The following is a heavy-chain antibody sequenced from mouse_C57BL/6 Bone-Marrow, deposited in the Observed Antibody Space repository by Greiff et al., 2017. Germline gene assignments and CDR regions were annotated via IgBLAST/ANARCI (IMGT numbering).Heavy chain of an antibody. CDR2: INPNNGGT. J-gene: IGHJ4*01. Sequence: VQLQQSGPELVKPGASVKISCKASGYTFTDYYMNWVKQSHGKSLEWIGDINPNNGGTSYNQKFKGKATLTVDKSSSTAYMELRSLTSEDSAGYYCARAIITTVVAHYARDYWGQGTSVTVSS. CDR1: GYTFTDYY. D-gene: IGHD1-1*01. CDR3: ARAIITTVVAHYARDY. V-gene: IGHV1-26*01.